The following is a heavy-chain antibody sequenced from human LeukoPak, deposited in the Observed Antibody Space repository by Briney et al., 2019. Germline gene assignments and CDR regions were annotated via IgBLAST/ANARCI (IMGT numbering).Heavy chain of an antibody. CDR2: INPNSGGT. CDR3: ARGGAIVATFVGFDP. CDR1: GYTFTGYY. V-gene: IGHV1-2*02. J-gene: IGHJ5*02. D-gene: IGHD5-12*01. Sequence: ASVKVSCKASGYTFTGYYMHWVRQAPGQGLEWMGWINPNSGGTNYAQKFQGRVTMTRDTSISTAYMELSSLRSDDTAVYYCARGGAIVATFVGFDPWGQGTLVTVSS.